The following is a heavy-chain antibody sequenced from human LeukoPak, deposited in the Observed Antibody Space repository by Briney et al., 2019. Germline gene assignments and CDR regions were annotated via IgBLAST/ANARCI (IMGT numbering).Heavy chain of an antibody. CDR2: ISYDGSTI. Sequence: PGGSLRLSCAAFGFTFSSYDMHWVRQAPGKGLEWVAVISYDGSTIYYADSVKGRFTISRDNSKDTLYLQMNSLRADDTAVYYCAKGVGSTGSYFDYWGQGTLVTVSS. V-gene: IGHV3-30*19. CDR1: GFTFSSYD. CDR3: AKGVGSTGSYFDY. D-gene: IGHD1-26*01. J-gene: IGHJ4*02.